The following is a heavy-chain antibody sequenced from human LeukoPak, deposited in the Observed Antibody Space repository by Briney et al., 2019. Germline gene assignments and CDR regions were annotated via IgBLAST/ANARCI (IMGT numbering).Heavy chain of an antibody. D-gene: IGHD3-10*01. CDR1: GGSISSNC. V-gene: IGHV4-4*09. Sequence: SETLSLTCTVSGGSISSNCWSWIRQPPGKGLEWIGCIYASGATNYNPSLKRRLTISVDTSNSQFSLTVRSVTAADTAVYYCGGRGFWGQGTLVTVSS. CDR2: IYASGAT. J-gene: IGHJ4*02. CDR3: GGRGF.